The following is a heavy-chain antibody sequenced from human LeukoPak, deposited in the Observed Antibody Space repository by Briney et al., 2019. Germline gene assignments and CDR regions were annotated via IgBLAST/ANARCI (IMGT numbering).Heavy chain of an antibody. Sequence: GGSLRLSCAASGFPVSSNYMSWVRQAPGKGLEWVSVIYSGGSTYYADSVKGRFTISRDNSKNTLYLQMNSLRAEDTAVYYCARYYYDSQVFDYWGQGTLVTVSS. CDR1: GFPVSSNY. CDR2: IYSGGST. J-gene: IGHJ4*02. V-gene: IGHV3-53*01. CDR3: ARYYYDSQVFDY. D-gene: IGHD3-22*01.